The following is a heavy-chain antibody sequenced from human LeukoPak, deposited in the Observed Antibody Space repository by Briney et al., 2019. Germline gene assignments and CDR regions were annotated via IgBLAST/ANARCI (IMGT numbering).Heavy chain of an antibody. V-gene: IGHV4-59*12. CDR1: GGSISSYY. J-gene: IGHJ4*02. CDR2: IYYSGST. CDR3: ARRARAYGVKIN. Sequence: PSETLSLTCTVSGGSISSYYWSWIRQPPGKGLEWIGYIYYSGSTNYNPSLKSRVTISVDTSKNQFSLKLSSVTAADTAVYYCARRARAYGVKINWGQGTLVTVSS. D-gene: IGHD4-17*01.